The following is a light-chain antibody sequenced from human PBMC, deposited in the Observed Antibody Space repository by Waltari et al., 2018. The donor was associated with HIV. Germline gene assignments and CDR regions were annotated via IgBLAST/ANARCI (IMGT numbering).Light chain of an antibody. J-gene: IGKJ4*01. CDR3: QQSYRIPLT. Sequence: DIQMNQSPSSLSASVGDRVTITCRASQSISTYLNWYQQKPGEAPKLLIYGAFSLQSGVPSGFSGSGSGTDFTLTITSLQPEDFATYYCQQSYRIPLTFGGGTKVEL. CDR1: QSISTY. V-gene: IGKV1-39*01. CDR2: GAF.